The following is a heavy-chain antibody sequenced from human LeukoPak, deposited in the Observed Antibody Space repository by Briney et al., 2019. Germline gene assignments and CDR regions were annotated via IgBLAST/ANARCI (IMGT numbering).Heavy chain of an antibody. D-gene: IGHD6-19*01. CDR1: GGSFSGYY. J-gene: IGHJ5*02. V-gene: IGHV4-34*01. Sequence: SETLSLTCAVYGGSFSGYYWSWIRQPPGKGLEWIGESNHSGSTNYNPSLKSRVTISVDTSKNQFSLKLSSVTAADTAVYYCARAGYSSGWYSFNWFDPWGQGTLVTVSS. CDR2: SNHSGST. CDR3: ARAGYSSGWYSFNWFDP.